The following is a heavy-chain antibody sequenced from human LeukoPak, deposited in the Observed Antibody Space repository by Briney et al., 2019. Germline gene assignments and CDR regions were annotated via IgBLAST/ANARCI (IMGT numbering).Heavy chain of an antibody. J-gene: IGHJ4*02. CDR1: GYTFTGYY. D-gene: IGHD3-10*01. V-gene: IGHV1-2*02. CDR2: INPNSGGT. Sequence: ASVKVSCKASGYTFTGYYMHWVRQAPGQGLEWMGWINPNSGGTNYAQKSQGRVTMTRDTSISTAYMELSRLRSDDTAVYYCARDTLPTMVRGVTPFDYWGQGTLVTVSS. CDR3: ARDTLPTMVRGVTPFDY.